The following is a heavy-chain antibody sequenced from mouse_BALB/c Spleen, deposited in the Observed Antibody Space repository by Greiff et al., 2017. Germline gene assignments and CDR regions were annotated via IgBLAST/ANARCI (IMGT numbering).Heavy chain of an antibody. J-gene: IGHJ3*01. V-gene: IGHV5-4*02. CDR2: ISDGGSYT. CDR3: ARDYGNYIAY. Sequence: EVQLVESGGGLVKPGGSLKLSCAASGFTFSDYYMYWVRQTPEKRLEWVATISDGGSYTYYPDSVKGRFTISRDNAKNNLYLQMSSLKSEDTAMYYCARDYGNYIAYWGQGTLVTVSA. CDR1: GFTFSDYY. D-gene: IGHD2-1*01.